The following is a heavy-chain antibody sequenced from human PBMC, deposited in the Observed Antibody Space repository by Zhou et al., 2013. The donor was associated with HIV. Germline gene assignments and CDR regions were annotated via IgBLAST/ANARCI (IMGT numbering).Heavy chain of an antibody. CDR3: GRESNASGKGRSVGL. CDR1: GYIFVNYH. J-gene: IGHJ4*01. V-gene: IGHV1-46*01. CDR2: INPRSGFV. Sequence: QVHLEQSGSVVRWPGASLTLSCTASGYIFVNYHIHWLRQAPGQGLEVIGIINPRSGFVNYVEKFQANVIMTRDTPTTTVFLWLNKLRPDDTAVYYCGRESNASGKGRSVGLWGQGTRLIVS. D-gene: IGHD4-4*01.